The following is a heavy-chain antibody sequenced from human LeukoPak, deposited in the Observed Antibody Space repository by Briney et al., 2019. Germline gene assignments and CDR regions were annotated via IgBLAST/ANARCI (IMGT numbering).Heavy chain of an antibody. CDR3: AKDSRWLVFNWFDP. CDR1: GFTVSSNY. D-gene: IGHD6-19*01. CDR2: IYSGGST. Sequence: GGSLRLSCAASGFTVSSNYMSWVRQAPGKGLEWVSVIYSGGSTYYADSVKGRFTISRDNSKNTLYLQMNSLRAEDTAVYYCAKDSRWLVFNWFDPWGQGTLVTVSS. J-gene: IGHJ5*02. V-gene: IGHV3-53*05.